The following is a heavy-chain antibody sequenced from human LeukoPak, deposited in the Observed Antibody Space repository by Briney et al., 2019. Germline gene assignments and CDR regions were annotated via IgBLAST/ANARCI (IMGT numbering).Heavy chain of an antibody. CDR3: GKDGGQYSSGPEFDP. V-gene: IGHV3-23*01. J-gene: IGHJ5*02. Sequence: TGGSLRLSCAASGIVFSNTAMNWARQSPGRGLEWVSAISGGGENTFNADSVKGRFTISRDNSKNTLYLQMNSLRADDTAIYYCGKDGGQYSSGPEFDPRGQGALVTVSS. CDR1: GIVFSNTA. D-gene: IGHD6-19*01. CDR2: ISGGGENT.